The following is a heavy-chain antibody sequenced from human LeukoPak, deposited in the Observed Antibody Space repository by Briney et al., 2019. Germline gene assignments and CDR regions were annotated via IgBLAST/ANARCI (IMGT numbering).Heavy chain of an antibody. CDR3: ARRHFWSGYDY. CDR1: GYRFSSYW. CDR2: IYPGDSDT. J-gene: IGHJ4*02. D-gene: IGHD3-3*02. V-gene: IGHV5-51*01. Sequence: PGESLKISCKGSGYRFSSYWIVWVRQMPGKGLEWMGIIYPGDSDTRYSPPFQGQVTISADKSISTAYLQWSSLKASDTAMYYCARRHFWSGYDYWGQGTLVTVSS.